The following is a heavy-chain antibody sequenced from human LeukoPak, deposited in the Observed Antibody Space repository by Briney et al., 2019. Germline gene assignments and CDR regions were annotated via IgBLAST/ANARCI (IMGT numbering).Heavy chain of an antibody. CDR2: INHSGGA. J-gene: IGHJ4*02. CDR3: ARVPLRFLEPFDY. Sequence: SETLSLTCAVYGGSFIGYYWSWIRQPPGKGLEWIGEINHSGGANYNPSLKSRVTISADTSKSQFSLKLGSVTSADTAVYYCARVPLRFLEPFDYWGQGTLVTVSS. D-gene: IGHD3-3*01. V-gene: IGHV4-34*01. CDR1: GGSFIGYY.